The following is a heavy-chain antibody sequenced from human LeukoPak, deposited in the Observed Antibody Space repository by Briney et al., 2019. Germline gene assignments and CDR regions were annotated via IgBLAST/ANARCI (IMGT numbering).Heavy chain of an antibody. CDR2: INHSGST. J-gene: IGHJ4*02. CDR3: ARGMRRGYSGYEYVGGGIYFDY. D-gene: IGHD5-12*01. Sequence: PSEILSLTCAVYGGSFSGYYWSWIRQPPGKGLGWIGEINHSGSTNYNPPLESRGTISVSTSKNQFSLKLSYVTAADTDVYCCARGMRRGYSGYEYVGGGIYFDYWGQGTLVTVSS. CDR1: GGSFSGYY. V-gene: IGHV4-34*01.